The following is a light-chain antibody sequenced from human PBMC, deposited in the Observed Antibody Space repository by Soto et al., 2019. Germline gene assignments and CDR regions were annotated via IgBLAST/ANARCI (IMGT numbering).Light chain of an antibody. V-gene: IGLV2-14*01. CDR3: SSYISTSTPLV. Sequence: QSVLTQPASVSGSPGQSITISCTGTSSDVGNSDYVSWYQQHPGKAPKLMIYDVSNRPSGVSYRFSGSKSGNTASLTISGLQAEDEADYYCSSYISTSTPLVFGTGTKVTVL. J-gene: IGLJ1*01. CDR2: DVS. CDR1: SSDVGNSDY.